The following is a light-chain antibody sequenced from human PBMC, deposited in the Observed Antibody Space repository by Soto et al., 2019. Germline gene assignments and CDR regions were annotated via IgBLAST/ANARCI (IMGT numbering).Light chain of an antibody. V-gene: IGKV3-20*01. CDR3: HQYGSSPFT. CDR1: QSVSTTY. CDR2: GAS. Sequence: EIVLTQSPGTLSLSPGERATLSCSASQSVSTTYLGWYQQKPGQAPRLLIYGASSRATGIPDRFSGSGSGTEFTLTISRLEPEDFAVYYCHQYGSSPFTFGGGTKVDIK. J-gene: IGKJ4*01.